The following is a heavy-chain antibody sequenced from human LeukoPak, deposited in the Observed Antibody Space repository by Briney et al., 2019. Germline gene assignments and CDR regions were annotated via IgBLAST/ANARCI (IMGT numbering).Heavy chain of an antibody. CDR2: IYSGGST. CDR3: ARDVGGYGTKGSYFDY. D-gene: IGHD5-12*01. V-gene: IGHV3-53*01. Sequence: PGGSLRLSCAASGFTVSSNYMSWVRQAPGKGLEWVSVIYSGGSTYYADSVKGRFTISRDNAKNSLYLQMNSLRDEDTAMYYCARDVGGYGTKGSYFDYWGQGTLVTVSS. J-gene: IGHJ4*02. CDR1: GFTVSSNY.